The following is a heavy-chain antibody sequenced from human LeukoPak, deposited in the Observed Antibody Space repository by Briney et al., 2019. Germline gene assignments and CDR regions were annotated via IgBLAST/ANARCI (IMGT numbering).Heavy chain of an antibody. V-gene: IGHV3-74*01. Sequence: GGSLRLSCAASGFTFSSYWMHWVRQAPGKGLAWVSRINSDGSSTSYADSVKGRFTIYRDNAKNTLYLQMNSLRAEDTAVYYCVRDLVYCSGGSFYGGWFDPWGQGTLVTVSS. CDR3: VRDLVYCSGGSFYGGWFDP. CDR1: GFTFSSYW. CDR2: INSDGSST. J-gene: IGHJ5*02. D-gene: IGHD2-15*01.